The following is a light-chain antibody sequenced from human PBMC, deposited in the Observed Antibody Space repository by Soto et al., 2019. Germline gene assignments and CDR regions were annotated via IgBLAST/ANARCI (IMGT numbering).Light chain of an antibody. J-gene: IGKJ2*01. Sequence: EIVLTQSPGTLSLSPGERATLSCRASQSVRSSYLAWYQQKPGQAPRLLIYLASSRATGIPDRFSGSGSGTDFTLTIPRLEPEDFAVYYCQQYGSSPYTFGQGTKVDIK. V-gene: IGKV3-20*01. CDR2: LAS. CDR1: QSVRSSY. CDR3: QQYGSSPYT.